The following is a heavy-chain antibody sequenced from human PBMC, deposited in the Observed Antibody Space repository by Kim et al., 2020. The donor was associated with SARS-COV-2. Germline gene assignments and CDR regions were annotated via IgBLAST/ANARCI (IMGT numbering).Heavy chain of an antibody. CDR1: GYTFTSYG. D-gene: IGHD2-2*01. J-gene: IGHJ6*02. Sequence: ASVKVSCKASGYTFTSYGISWVRQAPGQGLEWMGWISAYNGNTNYAQKLQGRVTMTTDTSTSTAYMELRSLRSDDTAVYYCARAVVLFGYYYGMDVWGQGTTVTVSS. CDR3: ARAVVLFGYYYGMDV. V-gene: IGHV1-18*04. CDR2: ISAYNGNT.